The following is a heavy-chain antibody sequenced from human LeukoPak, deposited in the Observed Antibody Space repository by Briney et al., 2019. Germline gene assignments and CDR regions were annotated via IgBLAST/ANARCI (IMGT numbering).Heavy chain of an antibody. CDR1: GFTFNSYW. Sequence: GGSLRLSCAASGFTFNSYWFHWVRQAPGKRLVWVSRISSDGSDTIYADSVKGRFTISRDNAKSTVYLQMNSLKAEDTAVYYCARGGYHHGFDIWGQGTMLTVSS. CDR3: ARGGYHHGFDI. D-gene: IGHD2-15*01. CDR2: ISSDGSDT. J-gene: IGHJ3*02. V-gene: IGHV3-74*01.